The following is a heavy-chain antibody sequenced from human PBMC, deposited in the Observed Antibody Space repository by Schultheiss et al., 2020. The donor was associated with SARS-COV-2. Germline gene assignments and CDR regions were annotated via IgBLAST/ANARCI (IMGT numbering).Heavy chain of an antibody. D-gene: IGHD6-13*01. CDR2: ISWNSNDI. CDR3: ARAGSILAATRDNWFDP. CDR1: GFTFSSYA. J-gene: IGHJ5*02. Sequence: GGSLRLSCAASGFTFSSYAMSWVRQAPGKGLEWVSGISWNSNDIGYADSVKGRFTISRDNAKNSLYLQMNSLRAEDTAVYYCARAGSILAATRDNWFDPWGQGTLVTVSS. V-gene: IGHV3-21*01.